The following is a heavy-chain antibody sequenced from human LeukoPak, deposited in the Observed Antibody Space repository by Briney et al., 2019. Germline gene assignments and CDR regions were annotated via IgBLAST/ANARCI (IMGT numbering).Heavy chain of an antibody. J-gene: IGHJ3*02. D-gene: IGHD3-22*01. V-gene: IGHV4-61*08. CDR2: IYYSGST. Sequence: SETLSLTCTVSGGSVSSGGYYWSWVRQPPGKGLEYIGYIYYSGSTNYNPSLKSRVTISIDTSKNQFSLRLRSVTAADTAVYYCARDSASSGYMNSFDIWGQGTMVTVSS. CDR1: GGSVSSGGYY. CDR3: ARDSASSGYMNSFDI.